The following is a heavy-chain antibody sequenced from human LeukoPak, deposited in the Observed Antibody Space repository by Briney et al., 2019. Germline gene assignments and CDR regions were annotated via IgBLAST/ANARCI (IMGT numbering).Heavy chain of an antibody. CDR1: GGSISNSNYY. V-gene: IGHV4-39*07. D-gene: IGHD2-2*01. CDR2: IYYNGKT. CDR3: ARTEAFCSDTSCSNWFDP. Sequence: SETLSLTCTVSGGSISNSNYYWGWIRQPPGKGLEWIGSIYYNGKTYYNPPLQSRVTISVDTSQNQFSLKLSSVTAADTAVYYCARTEAFCSDTSCSNWFDPWGQGTLVTVSS. J-gene: IGHJ5*02.